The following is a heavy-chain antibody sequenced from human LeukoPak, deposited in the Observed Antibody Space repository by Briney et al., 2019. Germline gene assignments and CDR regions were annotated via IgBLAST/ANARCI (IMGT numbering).Heavy chain of an antibody. CDR3: ARRPYSSSWINWFDP. Sequence: SETLSLTCAVYGGSFSGYYWSWIRQPPGKGLEWIGEINHSGSTNYNPSLKSRVTISVDTSKNQFSLKLSSVTAADTAVYYCARRPYSSSWINWFDPWGQGTLVTVSS. D-gene: IGHD6-13*01. J-gene: IGHJ5*02. V-gene: IGHV4-34*01. CDR2: INHSGST. CDR1: GGSFSGYY.